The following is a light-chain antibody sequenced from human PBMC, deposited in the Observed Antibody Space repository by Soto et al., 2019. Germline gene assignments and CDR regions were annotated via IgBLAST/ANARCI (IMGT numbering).Light chain of an antibody. CDR1: QSISSW. J-gene: IGKJ1*01. V-gene: IGKV1-5*03. Sequence: DIQMTQSPSTLSASVGDTVTITCRASQSISSWLAWYQQKPGKAPKLLIYKASSLESGVPSRFSGSGSGTEFTLTISSLQPDDFATYYCQQYNSYWRTFGQGTKVEIK. CDR3: QQYNSYWRT. CDR2: KAS.